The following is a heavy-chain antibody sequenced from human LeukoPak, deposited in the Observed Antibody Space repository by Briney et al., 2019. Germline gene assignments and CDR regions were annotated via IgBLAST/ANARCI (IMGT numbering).Heavy chain of an antibody. V-gene: IGHV3-53*01. J-gene: IGHJ4*02. Sequence: GGSLRLSCAASGFTVSSNYMSWVRQAPGKGLEWVSVIYSGGSTYYADSVKGRFTISRDNSKNTLYLQMNSLRAEDTAVYYCARVPTYYYDSSGYPTYYFDYWGQGTLVTVSS. CDR1: GFTVSSNY. D-gene: IGHD3-22*01. CDR3: ARVPTYYYDSSGYPTYYFDY. CDR2: IYSGGST.